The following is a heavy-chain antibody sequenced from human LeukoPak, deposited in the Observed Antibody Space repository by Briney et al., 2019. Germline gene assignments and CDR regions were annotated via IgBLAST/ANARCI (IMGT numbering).Heavy chain of an antibody. J-gene: IGHJ2*01. CDR1: GFSFITYS. CDR3: ARDLATGTPYWYFHL. CDR2: ISYDGTNK. Sequence: PGGSLRLSCAVSGFSFITYSMHWVRQAPGKGLEWVAVISYDGTNKYYADSVKGRFTISRDNSENTLYLQMNTLRAEDTAVYYCARDLATGTPYWYFHLWGRGTLVTVSS. V-gene: IGHV3-30-3*01. D-gene: IGHD3-9*01.